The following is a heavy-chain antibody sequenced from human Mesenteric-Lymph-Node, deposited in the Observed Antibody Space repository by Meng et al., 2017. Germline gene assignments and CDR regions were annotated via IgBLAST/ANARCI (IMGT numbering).Heavy chain of an antibody. D-gene: IGHD5-18*01. CDR3: ARPQYNYGRDPFEH. Sequence: GESLKISCAASGFTFDDYGMSWVRQAPGKGLEWVSGINWNGGSTGYADSVKGRFTISRDNAKNSLYLQMNSLRAEDSAVYYCARPQYNYGRDPFEHWGQGTLVTVSS. J-gene: IGHJ4*02. V-gene: IGHV3-20*04. CDR1: GFTFDDYG. CDR2: INWNGGST.